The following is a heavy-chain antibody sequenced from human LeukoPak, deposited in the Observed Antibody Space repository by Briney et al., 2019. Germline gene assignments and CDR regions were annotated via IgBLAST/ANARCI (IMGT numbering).Heavy chain of an antibody. CDR3: AVGGLGATLSY. D-gene: IGHD1-26*01. CDR2: IYPGDSDT. J-gene: IGHJ4*01. Sequence: GESRQISCQGSGYGFTSYWIGWVRPMPGKGREWMGIIYPGDSDTRYSPSFQGQVTISADKSISTAYLQWSSLKASDTAMYYCAVGGLGATLSYWGQGTPVTVSS. V-gene: IGHV5-51*01. CDR1: GYGFTSYW.